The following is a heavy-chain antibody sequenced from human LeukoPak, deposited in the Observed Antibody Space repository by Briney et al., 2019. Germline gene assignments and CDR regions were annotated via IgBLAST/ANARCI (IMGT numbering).Heavy chain of an antibody. J-gene: IGHJ4*02. CDR1: GFTFSSYV. V-gene: IGHV3-33*01. CDR2: IWYDGSNK. Sequence: PGWSLRLSRAASGFTFSSYVEHWVRQAPSKGLEWVAVIWYDGSNKYYADSVKGRFTISRDNSKNTLYLQMNSLRAEDTAVYYCARPYDSSGYYYFDCWGQGTLVTVSS. D-gene: IGHD3-22*01. CDR3: ARPYDSSGYYYFDC.